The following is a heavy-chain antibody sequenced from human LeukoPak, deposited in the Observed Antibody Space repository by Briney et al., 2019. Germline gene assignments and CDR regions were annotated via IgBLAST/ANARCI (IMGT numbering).Heavy chain of an antibody. CDR1: GFTFSSYW. CDR3: ARGGGLDV. J-gene: IGHJ6*02. Sequence: GGSLRLSCGASGFTFSSYWMNWARQAPGKGLEGVASINHNGNVNYYVDSVKGRFTISRDNAKNSLYLQMSNLRAEDTAVYFCARGGGLDVWGQGATVTVSS. V-gene: IGHV3-7*03. CDR2: INHNGNVN. D-gene: IGHD3-16*01.